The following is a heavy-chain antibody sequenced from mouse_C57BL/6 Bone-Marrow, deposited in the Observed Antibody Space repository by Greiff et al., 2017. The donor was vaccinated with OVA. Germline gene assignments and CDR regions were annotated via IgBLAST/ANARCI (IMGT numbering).Heavy chain of an antibody. CDR1: GYTFTSYW. J-gene: IGHJ4*01. D-gene: IGHD1-1*01. V-gene: IGHV1-50*01. Sequence: VQLQQSGAELVKPGASVKLSCKASGYTFTSYWMQWVKQRPGQGLEWIGEIDPSDSYTNYNQKFKGKATLTVDTSSSTAYMQLSRLTSEDSAVYYCARERSSHYAMDYWGQGTSVTVSS. CDR3: ARERSSHYAMDY. CDR2: IDPSDSYT.